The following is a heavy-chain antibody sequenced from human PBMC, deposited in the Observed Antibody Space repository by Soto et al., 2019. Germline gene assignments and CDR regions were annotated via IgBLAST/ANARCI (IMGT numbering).Heavy chain of an antibody. Sequence: GGSLRLSCVASGFTFSNAWMSWVRQAPGKGLEWVGRIKGEADGGTTDYAAPVKGRITISRDHSKNTLDLQMSSLRAEDTAVYYCAAPTGPFDYWGQGTLVTVSS. CDR1: GFTFSNAW. J-gene: IGHJ4*02. D-gene: IGHD1-1*01. V-gene: IGHV3-15*01. CDR3: AAPTGPFDY. CDR2: IKGEADGGTT.